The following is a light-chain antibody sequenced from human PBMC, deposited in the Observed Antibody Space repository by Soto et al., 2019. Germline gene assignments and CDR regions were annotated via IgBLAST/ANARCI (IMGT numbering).Light chain of an antibody. V-gene: IGKV3-20*01. CDR2: GAS. CDR3: QQYGRSSLT. Sequence: EIVFTQGPGTLSVSRWERSTLSWRASQSVSSSYLAWYQQKPGQAPRLLIYGASNKATGIPDRFSGSGSGTDFTLTISRLDPEDFAVYYCQQYGRSSLTFGGGTKVDIK. CDR1: QSVSSSY. J-gene: IGKJ4*01.